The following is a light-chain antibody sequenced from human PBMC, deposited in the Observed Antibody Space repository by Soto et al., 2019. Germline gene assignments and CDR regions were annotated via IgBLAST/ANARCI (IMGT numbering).Light chain of an antibody. J-gene: IGLJ2*01. Sequence: QSALTQPPSASGSPGQSVTISCTGTSSDVGSYNNVSWYQQHPGKAPKLMIYEVSKRPSGVPDRCSGSKSGNTASLTVSGLQAEDEADYYCSSYAGSNIVFGGGTKVTVL. CDR2: EVS. V-gene: IGLV2-8*01. CDR3: SSYAGSNIV. CDR1: SSDVGSYNN.